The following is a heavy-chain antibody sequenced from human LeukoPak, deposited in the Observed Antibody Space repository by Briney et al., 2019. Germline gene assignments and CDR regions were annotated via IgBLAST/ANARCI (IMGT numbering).Heavy chain of an antibody. CDR2: INPNSGGT. V-gene: IGHV1-2*06. J-gene: IGHJ4*02. Sequence: ASVNVSCKASGYTFTGYYMHWVRQAPGQGLEWMGRINPNSGGTNYAQKFQGRVTMTRDTSISTAYMELSRLRPDDTAVYYCARATAPYSGSYYFDYWGQGTLVTVSS. CDR3: ARATAPYSGSYYFDY. CDR1: GYTFTGYY. D-gene: IGHD1-26*01.